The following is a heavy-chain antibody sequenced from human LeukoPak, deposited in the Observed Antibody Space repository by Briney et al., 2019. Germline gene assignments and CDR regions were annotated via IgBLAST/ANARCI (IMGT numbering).Heavy chain of an antibody. V-gene: IGHV1-18*01. D-gene: IGHD2-15*01. CDR2: FSAYNGDT. Sequence: GASVKVSCKASGYAFTSYGISWMRQAPGPGLGLMGWFSAYNGDTNYSPKLQGRFTMTTDTYTSTAYMELRSLRSDDTAVYYCAREDCSGGSCYSLSLTPVFHFFDIWGQGTMVTVSS. J-gene: IGHJ3*02. CDR3: AREDCSGGSCYSLSLTPVFHFFDI. CDR1: GYAFTSYG.